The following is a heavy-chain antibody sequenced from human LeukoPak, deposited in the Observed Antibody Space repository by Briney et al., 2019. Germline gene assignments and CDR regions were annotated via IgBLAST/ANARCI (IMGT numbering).Heavy chain of an antibody. Sequence: GASVKLCGKPSGYQVTVYNIRLVGRATGPGRDWMARINPNSGGTNYAQKFQGRVTMTRDTSISTAYMELSRLRSDDTAVYYCARDPFRSSSSWFDPWGQGTLVTVSS. CDR1: GYQVTVYN. J-gene: IGHJ5*02. CDR2: INPNSGGT. CDR3: ARDPFRSSSSWFDP. D-gene: IGHD6-13*01. V-gene: IGHV1-2*06.